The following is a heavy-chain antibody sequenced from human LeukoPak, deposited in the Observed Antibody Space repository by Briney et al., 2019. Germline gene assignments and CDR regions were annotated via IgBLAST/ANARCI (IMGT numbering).Heavy chain of an antibody. J-gene: IGHJ5*01. CDR3: ARRMGWFDY. CDR1: GGSISNNNCY. D-gene: IGHD2-8*01. CDR2: IYYSGNT. V-gene: IGHV4-39*01. Sequence: RTSETLSLTCTVSGGSISNNNCYWGWIRQPPGKGLQWIGSIYYSGNTYYNPSLKSRVTISVDTSKNQFSLRLTSVTAADTAVYHCARRMGWFDYWGQGTLVTVSS.